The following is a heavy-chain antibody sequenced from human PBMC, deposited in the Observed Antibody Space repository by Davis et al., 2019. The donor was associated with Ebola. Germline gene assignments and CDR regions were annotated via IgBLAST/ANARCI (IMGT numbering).Heavy chain of an antibody. V-gene: IGHV3-53*01. CDR3: ARFPPEWLLDVAFDI. CDR2: IYSGGST. Sequence: PGGSLRLSCAASGFTVSSNYMSWVRQAPGKGLEWVSVIYSGGSTYYADSVKGRFTISRDNSKNTLYLQMNSLRAEDTAVYYCARFPPEWLLDVAFDIWGQGTMVTVSS. CDR1: GFTVSSNY. D-gene: IGHD3-3*01. J-gene: IGHJ3*02.